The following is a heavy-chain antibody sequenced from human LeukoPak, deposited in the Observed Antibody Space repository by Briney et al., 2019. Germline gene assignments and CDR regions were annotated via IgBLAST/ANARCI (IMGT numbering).Heavy chain of an antibody. D-gene: IGHD3-10*01. CDR2: IYYSGST. J-gene: IGHJ4*02. Sequence: SETLSLTCTVSGGSISSSNYYWGWIRQPPGKGLEWIGSIYYSGSTNYNPSLKSRVTISVDTSKNQFSLKLSSVTAADTAVYYCARGPGITMVRGVPDYWGQGTLVTVSS. CDR1: GGSISSSNYY. CDR3: ARGPGITMVRGVPDY. V-gene: IGHV4-39*07.